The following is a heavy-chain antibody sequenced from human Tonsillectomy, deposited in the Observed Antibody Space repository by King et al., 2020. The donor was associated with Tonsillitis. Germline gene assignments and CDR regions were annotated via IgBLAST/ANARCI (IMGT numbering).Heavy chain of an antibody. CDR2: IYYSGST. CDR3: ARGCSTTSCYNTWFDP. J-gene: IGHJ5*02. V-gene: IGHV4-59*01. CDR1: GGSISSYH. Sequence: QLQESGPGLVKPSETLSLTCTVSGGSISSYHWSWIRQPPGKGLEWIGYIYYSGSTNYNPPLKSRVTISVDTSKNQFSLKLSSVTAADTAVYYFARGCSTTSCYNTWFDPWGQGTLVTVSS. D-gene: IGHD2-2*02.